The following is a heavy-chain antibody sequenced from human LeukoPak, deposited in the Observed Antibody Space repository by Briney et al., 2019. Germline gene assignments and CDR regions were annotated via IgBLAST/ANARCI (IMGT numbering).Heavy chain of an antibody. D-gene: IGHD3-22*01. CDR2: IYYSGGT. CDR3: ARDRYHDIGGYNYFYMDV. CDR1: SGSSSSYY. V-gene: IGHV4-59*01. J-gene: IGHJ6*03. Sequence: SETLSLTCTVSSGSSSSYYWSWMRQPPGQGLEWIGYIYYSGGTNYNPSLKSRVTMSVDTSKNQSSLKMSSMTGAETAVYYCARDRYHDIGGYNYFYMDVWGKGTTVTISS.